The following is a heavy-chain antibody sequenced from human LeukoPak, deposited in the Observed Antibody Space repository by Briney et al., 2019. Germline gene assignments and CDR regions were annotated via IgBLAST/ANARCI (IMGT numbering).Heavy chain of an antibody. Sequence: GGSLRLSCAASGFTVSSNYMSWVRQAPGKGLEWVAVISYDGSNKYYADSVKGRFTISRDNSKNTLYLQMNSLRAEDTAVYYCAKDQGYSGYAFFDYWGQGTLVTVSS. V-gene: IGHV3-30*18. J-gene: IGHJ4*02. CDR1: GFTVSSNY. CDR2: ISYDGSNK. D-gene: IGHD5-12*01. CDR3: AKDQGYSGYAFFDY.